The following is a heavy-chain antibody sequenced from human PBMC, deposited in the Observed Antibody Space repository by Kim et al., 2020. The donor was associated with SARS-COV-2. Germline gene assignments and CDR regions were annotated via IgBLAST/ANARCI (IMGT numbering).Heavy chain of an antibody. CDR1: GGSISSGGYY. Sequence: SETLSLTCTVSGGSISSGGYYWSWIRQHPGKGLEWIGYIYYSGSTYYNPSLKSRVTISVDTSKNQFSLKLSSVTAADTAVYYCARDRLNNPVPLGYYYYYGMDFWGQGTTVTVAS. CDR2: IYYSGST. D-gene: IGHD1-1*01. CDR3: ARDRLNNPVPLGYYYYYGMDF. J-gene: IGHJ6*02. V-gene: IGHV4-31*03.